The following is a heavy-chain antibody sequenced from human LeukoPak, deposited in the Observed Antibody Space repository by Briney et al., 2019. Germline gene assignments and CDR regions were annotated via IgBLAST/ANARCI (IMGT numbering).Heavy chain of an antibody. Sequence: GRSLRLSCAASGFTFSDYGMYWVRQAPGKGLDWVAIIWNDGSKKYYADSVKGRFTISRDNSQNTLYLQMNSLRAEDTAVYYCARDSYYDSSGGDYWGQGTLVTVSS. CDR2: IWNDGSKK. J-gene: IGHJ4*02. CDR1: GFTFSDYG. V-gene: IGHV3-33*01. D-gene: IGHD3-22*01. CDR3: ARDSYYDSSGGDY.